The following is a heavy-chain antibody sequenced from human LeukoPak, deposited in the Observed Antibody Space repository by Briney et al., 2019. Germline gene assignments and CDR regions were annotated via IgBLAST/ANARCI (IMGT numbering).Heavy chain of an antibody. CDR2: VFNSGTT. J-gene: IGHJ4*02. V-gene: IGHV4-59*11. CDR1: GVSIGSHY. Sequence: SETLSLTCTVSGVSIGSHYWSWIRQSPGKGLEWIGCVFNSGTTVYNPSLTGRVTISVDTSKNQYSLNLRSVTAADAAVYYCARDAYWGQGILVTVSS. CDR3: ARDAY.